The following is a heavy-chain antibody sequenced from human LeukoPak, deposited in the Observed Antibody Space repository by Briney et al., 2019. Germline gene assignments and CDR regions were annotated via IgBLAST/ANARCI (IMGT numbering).Heavy chain of an antibody. J-gene: IGHJ2*01. CDR1: GFTFSSYS. CDR2: ISSSSSTI. Sequence: PGGSLRLSCAASGFTFSSYSMNWVRQAPGKGLEWVSYISSSSSTIYYADSVKGRFTISRDNAKNSLYLQMNSLRAEDTAVYYCVRVAAAGFLGWYFDLWGRGTLVTVSS. CDR3: VRVAAAGFLGWYFDL. D-gene: IGHD6-13*01. V-gene: IGHV3-48*01.